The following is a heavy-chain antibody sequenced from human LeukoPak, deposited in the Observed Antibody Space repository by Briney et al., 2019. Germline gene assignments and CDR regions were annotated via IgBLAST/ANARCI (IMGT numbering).Heavy chain of an antibody. Sequence: PGGSLRLSCAASGFTVSNNRMSWVRQAPGKGLQWVSDIYSGGSAYYADSLRGRITISRDNSKNTLYLQMNSLRAEDTAVYYCARTQGEPYSTSYFDYWGQGTLVTVSS. CDR1: GFTVSNNR. CDR2: IYSGGSA. CDR3: ARTQGEPYSTSYFDY. V-gene: IGHV3-53*01. D-gene: IGHD3-16*01. J-gene: IGHJ4*02.